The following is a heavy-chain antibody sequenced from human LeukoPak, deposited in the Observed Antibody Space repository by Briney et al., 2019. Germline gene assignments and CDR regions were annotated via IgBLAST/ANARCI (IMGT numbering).Heavy chain of an antibody. D-gene: IGHD3-22*01. V-gene: IGHV4-39*01. CDR3: ARLHDSSGYYYEGGAFDI. Sequence: PSETLSLTCTVSGGSISSNSYYWGWIRQPPGKGLEWIESIYYSGSTYYNPSLKSRVTISVDTSKNQFSLKLSSVTAADTAVYYCARLHDSSGYYYEGGAFDIWRQGTMVTVSS. CDR1: GGSISSNSYY. J-gene: IGHJ3*02. CDR2: IYYSGST.